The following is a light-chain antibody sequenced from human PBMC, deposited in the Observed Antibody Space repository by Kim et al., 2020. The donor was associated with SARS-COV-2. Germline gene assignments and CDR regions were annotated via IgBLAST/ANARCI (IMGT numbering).Light chain of an antibody. CDR3: SSYAGSSTFG. V-gene: IGLV2-8*01. CDR1: SSDVGGYNY. CDR2: DVS. Sequence: QSALTQPASASGSPGQSVTISCTGTSSDVGGYNYVSWYQQHPGKAPKLMIYDVSKRPSGVPDRFSGSKSGNTASLTVSGLQAEDEADYYCSSYAGSSTFGFGTGTKVTVL. J-gene: IGLJ1*01.